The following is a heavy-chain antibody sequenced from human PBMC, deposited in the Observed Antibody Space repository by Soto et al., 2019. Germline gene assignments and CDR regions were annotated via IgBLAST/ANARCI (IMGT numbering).Heavy chain of an antibody. Sequence: EVQLVESGGGLVKPGGSLRLSCAASGFTFSSYSMHWVRQAPGKGLEWVSSISSSSSYIYYADSVKGRFTISRDNAKNSLYLQMNSLRAEDTAVYYCARDQPGYSYGYGLGYWGQGTRVTVSS. CDR1: GFTFSSYS. V-gene: IGHV3-21*01. D-gene: IGHD5-18*01. CDR2: ISSSSSYI. J-gene: IGHJ4*02. CDR3: ARDQPGYSYGYGLGY.